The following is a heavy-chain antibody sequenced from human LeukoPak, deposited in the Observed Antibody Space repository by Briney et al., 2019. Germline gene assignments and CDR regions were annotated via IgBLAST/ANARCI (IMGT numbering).Heavy chain of an antibody. CDR2: ISAYNGNT. CDR1: GYTFTSYG. V-gene: IGHV1-18*01. D-gene: IGHD1-26*01. CDR3: ARESLDLSYRGWFDP. J-gene: IGHJ5*02. Sequence: ASVKVSCKASGYTFTSYGISWVRQAPGQGLEWMGWISAYNGNTNYAQKLQGRVTMTTDTSTSTAYMELRSLRSDDTAVYYCARESLDLSYRGWFDPWGQGTLVTVSS.